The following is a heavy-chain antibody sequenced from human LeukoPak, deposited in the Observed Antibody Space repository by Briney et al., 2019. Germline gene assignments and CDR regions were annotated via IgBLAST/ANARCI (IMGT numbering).Heavy chain of an antibody. CDR2: ISYDGSNK. J-gene: IGHJ4*02. Sequence: GGSLRLSRAASGFTFSSYGMHWVRQAPGKGLEWVAVISYDGSNKYYADSVKGRFTISRDNSKNTLYLQMNSLRAEDTAVYYCAKETPHVDTADYWGQGTLVTVSS. D-gene: IGHD5-18*01. CDR3: AKETPHVDTADY. V-gene: IGHV3-30*18. CDR1: GFTFSSYG.